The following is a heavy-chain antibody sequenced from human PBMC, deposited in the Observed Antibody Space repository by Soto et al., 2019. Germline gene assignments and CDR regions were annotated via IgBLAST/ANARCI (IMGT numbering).Heavy chain of an antibody. J-gene: IGHJ3*01. Sequence: EVQLVESGGGLVQPGRSLRLSCAASGFTFDDYPMHWVRHAAGKGLEWVAGLSWNSASIGYADSVKGRFTISRDNARDSLYLQMNSLRAEDTALYYCVKDDAFDCWGQGTQVNVSS. V-gene: IGHV3-9*01. CDR1: GFTFDDYP. CDR3: VKDDAFDC. CDR2: LSWNSASI.